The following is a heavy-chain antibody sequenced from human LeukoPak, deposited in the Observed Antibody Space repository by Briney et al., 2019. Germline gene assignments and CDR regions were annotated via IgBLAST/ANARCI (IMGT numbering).Heavy chain of an antibody. CDR3: ARDRGWLQFSPFDY. CDR1: GYTFTGYY. D-gene: IGHD5-24*01. CDR2: INPNSGGT. J-gene: IGHJ4*02. Sequence: ASVKVSCKASGYTFTGYYMHWVRQAPGQGLEWMGWINPNSGGTNYAQKFQGRVTMTRDTSISTAYMELCRLRSDDTAVYYCARDRGWLQFSPFDYWGQGTLVTVSS. V-gene: IGHV1-2*02.